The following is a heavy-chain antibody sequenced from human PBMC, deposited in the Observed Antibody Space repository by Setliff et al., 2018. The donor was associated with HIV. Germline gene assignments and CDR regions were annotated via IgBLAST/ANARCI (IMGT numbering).Heavy chain of an antibody. CDR1: GDSIGSNTFY. J-gene: IGHJ4*02. D-gene: IGHD2-2*01. Sequence: SETLSLTCSVYGDSIGSNTFYWGWLRQPPGKEPEWIGSINHSGNTYYYPSLKSRVTMTVDTPKNQFSLSLSSVTATDTAVYYCARHRASSSGFPLDFWGQGILVTVS. CDR2: INHSGNT. V-gene: IGHV4-39*01. CDR3: ARHRASSSGFPLDF.